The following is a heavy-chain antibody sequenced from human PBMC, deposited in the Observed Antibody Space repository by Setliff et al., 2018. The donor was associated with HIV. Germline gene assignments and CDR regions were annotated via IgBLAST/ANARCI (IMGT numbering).Heavy chain of an antibody. V-gene: IGHV1-8*03. D-gene: IGHD2-21*02. CDR3: ARVVTGGGNWFDP. CDR2: MNPNSGNT. Sequence: GASVKVSCQASGYTFTSYDINWVRQATGQGLEWMGWMNPNSGNTGYAQKFQGRVTITRSTSISTAYMERSSLRSEDTAVYYCARVVTGGGNWFDPWGQGTLVTVSS. J-gene: IGHJ5*02. CDR1: GYTFTSYD.